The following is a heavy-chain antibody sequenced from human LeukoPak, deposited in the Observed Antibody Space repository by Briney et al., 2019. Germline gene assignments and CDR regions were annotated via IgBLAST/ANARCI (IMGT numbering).Heavy chain of an antibody. D-gene: IGHD5-18*01. CDR3: ARVAYTYGFDY. J-gene: IGHJ4*02. Sequence: GGSLRLSCAASGFXFSSYSINWVRQAPGKGLEWVSHISSSGGTIHYADSLKGRFTISRDNAKNSLYLQMNSLRAEDTSVYYCARVAYTYGFDYWGQGTLVTVSS. CDR1: GFXFSSYS. V-gene: IGHV3-48*04. CDR2: ISSSGGTI.